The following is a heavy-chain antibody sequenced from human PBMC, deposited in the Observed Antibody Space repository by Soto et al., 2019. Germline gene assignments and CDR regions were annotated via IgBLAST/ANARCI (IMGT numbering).Heavy chain of an antibody. D-gene: IGHD6-6*01. CDR2: ISYDGSNK. CDR1: GFTFSSYA. J-gene: IGHJ4*02. Sequence: QVQLVESGGGVVQPGRSLRLSCAASGFTFSSYAMHWVRQAPGKGLEWVAVISYDGSNKYYADSVKGRFTISRDNSKNTLYLQMNSLRAEDTAVYYCARGALSSSSHSDYWGQGTLVTVSS. CDR3: ARGALSSSSHSDY. V-gene: IGHV3-30-3*01.